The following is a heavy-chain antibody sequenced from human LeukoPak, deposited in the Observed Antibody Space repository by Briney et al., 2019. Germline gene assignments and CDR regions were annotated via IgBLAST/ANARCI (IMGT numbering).Heavy chain of an antibody. CDR2: INPNSGGT. J-gene: IGHJ4*02. CDR3: ARDGSPIYGCNPDFDY. Sequence: ASVKVSCKASGYTFTGYYMHWVRQAPGQGLEWMGWINPNSGGTNYAQKFQGRVTMTRDTSISTAYMELSRLRSDDTAVYYCARDGSPIYGCNPDFDYWGQGTLVTVSS. CDR1: GYTFTGYY. V-gene: IGHV1-2*02. D-gene: IGHD4-23*01.